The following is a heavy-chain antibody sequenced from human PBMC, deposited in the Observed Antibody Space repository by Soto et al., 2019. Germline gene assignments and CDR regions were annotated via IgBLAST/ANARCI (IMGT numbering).Heavy chain of an antibody. CDR2: ISGSGSST. Sequence: PGGSLRLSCAASGFTFSSYAMSWVRQAPGKGLEWVSAISGSGSSTYYADSVKGRFTISRDNSKNTLYLQMNSLRAEDTAVYYCAKYYDYVWGSYRYTPGLFHFDYWGQGTLVTVSS. CDR1: GFTFSSYA. D-gene: IGHD3-16*02. CDR3: AKYYDYVWGSYRYTPGLFHFDY. V-gene: IGHV3-23*01. J-gene: IGHJ4*02.